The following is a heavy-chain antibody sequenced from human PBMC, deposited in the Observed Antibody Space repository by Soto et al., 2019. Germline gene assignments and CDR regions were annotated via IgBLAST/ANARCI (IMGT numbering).Heavy chain of an antibody. V-gene: IGHV3-30*18. CDR2: ISYDGSNT. CDR1: GFTFSSYG. J-gene: IGHJ4*01. Sequence: GGSLRLSCAASGFTFSSYGMHWVRQAPGKGLEWVAIISYDGSNTYYADSVKGRFTISRDNSKNTLYLQMNSLRAEDTSVYYCAKEGGLSGSYYISSSYYFDYWGHRTLVTVSS. D-gene: IGHD1-26*01. CDR3: AKEGGLSGSYYISSSYYFDY.